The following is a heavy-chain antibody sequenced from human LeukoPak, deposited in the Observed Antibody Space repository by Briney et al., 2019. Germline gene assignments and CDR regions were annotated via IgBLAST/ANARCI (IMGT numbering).Heavy chain of an antibody. CDR1: GFTFSSHA. J-gene: IGHJ4*02. D-gene: IGHD5-18*01. CDR3: AKAAGRGYIYGDYFDY. CDR2: ISGSGGST. Sequence: GGSLRLSCAASGFTFSSHAMSWVRQAPGKGLEWVSAISGSGGSTYYADSVKGRFTISRDNSKNTLYLQMNSLRAEDTAVYYCAKAAGRGYIYGDYFDYWGQGTLVTVSS. V-gene: IGHV3-23*01.